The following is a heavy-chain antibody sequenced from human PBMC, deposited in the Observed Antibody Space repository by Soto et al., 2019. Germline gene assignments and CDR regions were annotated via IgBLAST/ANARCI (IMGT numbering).Heavy chain of an antibody. CDR3: ARELGPGSGGYYFDY. V-gene: IGHV3-33*01. D-gene: IGHD3-10*01. J-gene: IGHJ4*02. CDR2: IWYDGSNK. Sequence: QVQLVESGGGVVQPGRSLRLSCAASGFTFSSYGMHWVRQAPGKGLEWVAVIWYDGSNKYYADSVKGRFTISRDNSKNTLYLQMNSLRAEDTAVYYCARELGPGSGGYYFDYWGQGTLVTVSS. CDR1: GFTFSSYG.